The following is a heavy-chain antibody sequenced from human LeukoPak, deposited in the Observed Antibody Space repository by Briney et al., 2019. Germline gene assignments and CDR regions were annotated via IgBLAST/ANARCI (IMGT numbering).Heavy chain of an antibody. V-gene: IGHV4-4*02. J-gene: IGHJ3*01. CDR1: GFTFSSYW. D-gene: IGHD2-15*01. CDR3: ANADRFCSSGSCPVPDAFDF. Sequence: GSLRLSCAASGFTFSSYWINWVRQTPGKGLEWIGYIYHSGSTYYNPSLKSRVIISVDRSKNQFSLKLSSVTAADTAVYYCANADRFCSSGSCPVPDAFDFWGQGTMVTVSS. CDR2: IYHSGST.